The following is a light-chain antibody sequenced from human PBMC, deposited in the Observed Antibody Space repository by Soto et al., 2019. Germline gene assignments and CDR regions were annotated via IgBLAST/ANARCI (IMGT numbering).Light chain of an antibody. CDR2: HAS. CDR1: QRISNW. J-gene: IGKJ1*01. V-gene: IGKV1-5*01. Sequence: DIQMTQSPCTLPASVGDRGTITCGASQRISNWFAWYQQKPGTAPQLLIYHASTLESGVPSRFSGSGSGTEFTLTISSLQPDDFATYYCQQYMSYSVGQGTKVDSK. CDR3: QQYMSYS.